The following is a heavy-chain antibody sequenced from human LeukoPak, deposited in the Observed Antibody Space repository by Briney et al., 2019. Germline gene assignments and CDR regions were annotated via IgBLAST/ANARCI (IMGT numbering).Heavy chain of an antibody. CDR3: AKDMDYGDYLTLDY. CDR2: ISWNSGSI. Sequence: GGSLRLSWAASGFTFDDYAMHWVRQAPGKGLEWVSGISWNSGSIGYADSVKGRFTISRDNAKNSLYLQMNSLRAEDTALYYCAKDMDYGDYLTLDYWGQGTLVTVSS. D-gene: IGHD4-17*01. CDR1: GFTFDDYA. V-gene: IGHV3-9*01. J-gene: IGHJ4*02.